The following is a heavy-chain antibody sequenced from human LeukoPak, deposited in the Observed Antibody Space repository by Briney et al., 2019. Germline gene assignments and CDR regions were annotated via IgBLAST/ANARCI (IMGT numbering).Heavy chain of an antibody. CDR1: GYTFIDHY. V-gene: IGHV1-2*02. J-gene: IGHJ4*02. Sequence: ASVKVSCKTSGYTFIDHYIHWVRQAPGQGPEWLGWINPDSGATNYAQRFQGRVTMTRDTAISTVYMGLSSLSSDDTAVYYCATPYSGSYALMHWGQGTLVTVSS. CDR3: ATPYSGSYALMH. CDR2: INPDSGAT. D-gene: IGHD1-26*01.